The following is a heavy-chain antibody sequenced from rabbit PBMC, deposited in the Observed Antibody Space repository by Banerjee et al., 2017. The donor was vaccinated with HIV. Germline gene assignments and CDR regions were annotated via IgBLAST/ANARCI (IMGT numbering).Heavy chain of an antibody. Sequence: QSLEESGGDLVKPGASLTLTCTASGFSFSNSHYMCWVRQAPGKGLEWIACIYAGSSGSTYYASWAKGRFTISKTSSTTVTLQMTSLTAADTATYFCASSSGGYYMGDWLDLWGPGTLVTVS. J-gene: IGHJ5*01. CDR1: GFSFSNSHY. V-gene: IGHV1S40*01. D-gene: IGHD1-1*01. CDR2: IYAGSSGST. CDR3: ASSSGGYYMGDWLDL.